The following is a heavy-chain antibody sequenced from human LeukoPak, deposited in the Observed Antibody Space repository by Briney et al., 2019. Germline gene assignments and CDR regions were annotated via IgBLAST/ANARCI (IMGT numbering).Heavy chain of an antibody. J-gene: IGHJ4*02. Sequence: SLRLSCAASGFTFDDYAMHWVRQAPGKGLEWVSGISWNSGSIGYADSVKGRFTISRDNAKNTLFLQMNSLRAEDTAVYYCARDSGSGSYSGYWGLGTLVTVSS. V-gene: IGHV3-9*01. CDR2: ISWNSGSI. CDR1: GFTFDDYA. CDR3: ARDSGSGSYSGY. D-gene: IGHD3-10*01.